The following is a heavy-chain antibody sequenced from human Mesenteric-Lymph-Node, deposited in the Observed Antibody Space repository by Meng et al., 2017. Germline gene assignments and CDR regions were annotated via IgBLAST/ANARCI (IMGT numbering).Heavy chain of an antibody. J-gene: IGHJ5*02. CDR2: IWYDGSSK. V-gene: IGHV3-33*01. D-gene: IGHD6-13*01. CDR1: GFTFSSYG. Sequence: VQLVESVGGWVQPGRSLRPSRAASGFTFSSYGMHWVRQAPGKGLEWVAVIWYDGSSKYYADSVKGRFTISRDNSKNTLYLQMNSLRAEDTAVYYCAREQQLGWFDPWGQGTLVTVSS. CDR3: AREQQLGWFDP.